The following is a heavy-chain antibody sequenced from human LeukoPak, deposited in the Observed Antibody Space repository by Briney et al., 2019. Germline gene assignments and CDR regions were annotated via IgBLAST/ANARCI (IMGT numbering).Heavy chain of an antibody. J-gene: IGHJ6*03. Sequence: GGSLRLSCAASGFTFSQYWMSWVRQAPGKGLEWVANIKHDGSEKQDGSEKNYVDSVKGRFTISRDNAKNSLYLQMNSLRAEDTAVYYCARSGRGVDSFYSSMDVWGKGTTVTVSS. D-gene: IGHD3-10*01. CDR1: GFTFSQYW. V-gene: IGHV3-7*01. CDR2: IKHDGSEKQDGSEK. CDR3: ARSGRGVDSFYSSMDV.